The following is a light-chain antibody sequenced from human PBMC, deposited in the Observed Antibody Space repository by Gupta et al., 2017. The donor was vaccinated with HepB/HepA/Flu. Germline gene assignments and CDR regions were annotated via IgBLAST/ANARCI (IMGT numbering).Light chain of an antibody. J-gene: IGLJ2*01. CDR2: EYT. CDR1: NLGNKY. V-gene: IGLV3-1*01. Sequence: SYELTQPPSVSVPPGQTASITCSGDNLGNKYVSWYQKRPGQSPALVIYEYTERPSGIPEGISGSNSGNTATLTISGTQALDEADYYCQAWDSSTVIFGGGTKLTVL. CDR3: QAWDSSTVI.